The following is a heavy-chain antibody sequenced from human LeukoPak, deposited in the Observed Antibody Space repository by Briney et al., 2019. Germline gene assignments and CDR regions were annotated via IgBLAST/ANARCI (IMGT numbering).Heavy chain of an antibody. CDR3: AKRLYSSGWSAFDI. CDR1: GFTFSDYP. Sequence: PGGSLRLSCAASGFTFSDYPMTWVRQAPGKGLEWVPAILSPGDKHYADSVKGRFTISRDNSKNTLYLQMDSLRAEDTAVYYCAKRLYSSGWSAFDIWGQGTMVTVSS. V-gene: IGHV3-23*01. J-gene: IGHJ3*02. D-gene: IGHD6-19*01. CDR2: ILSPGDK.